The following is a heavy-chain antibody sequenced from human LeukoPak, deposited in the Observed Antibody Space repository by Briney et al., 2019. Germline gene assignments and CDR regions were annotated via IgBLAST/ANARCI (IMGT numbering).Heavy chain of an antibody. CDR3: AGRDANVNIVPTLFPFDY. CDR1: GGSISSYH. Sequence: SETLSLTCTVSGGSISSYHWSWFRQAPGKGLEWIGYIYDSGSTNFNPSLKSRVTISVDTSKNQFSLKLSSVTAADTAVYYRAGRDANVNIVPTLFPFDYWGQGTLVTVSS. J-gene: IGHJ4*02. V-gene: IGHV4-59*01. D-gene: IGHD5-12*01. CDR2: IYDSGST.